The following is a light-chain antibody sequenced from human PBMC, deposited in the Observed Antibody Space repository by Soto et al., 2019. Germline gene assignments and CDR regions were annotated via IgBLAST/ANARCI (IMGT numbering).Light chain of an antibody. Sequence: EFVLTQSPGTLSLSPGERATLSCRASQTVRNNYLAWYQQKPGQAPRLLIYDASSRATRIPDRFSGGGSGTDFTLTISRLEPEEFAVYYCLQFSSYPLTFCGGTKVEI. V-gene: IGKV3-20*01. J-gene: IGKJ4*01. CDR3: LQFSSYPLT. CDR2: DAS. CDR1: QTVRNNY.